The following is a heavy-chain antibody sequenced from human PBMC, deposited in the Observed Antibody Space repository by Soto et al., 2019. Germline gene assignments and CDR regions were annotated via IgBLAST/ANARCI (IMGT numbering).Heavy chain of an antibody. D-gene: IGHD5-18*01. Sequence: SETLSLTCTVSGGSISSYYWSWIRQPPGKGLEWIGYIYYSGSTNYNPSLKSRVTISVDTSKNQFSLKLSSVTAADTAVYYCARDQKSGYSYGYYYYGMDVWGQGTTVTVSS. V-gene: IGHV4-59*01. CDR3: ARDQKSGYSYGYYYYGMDV. CDR1: GGSISSYY. J-gene: IGHJ6*02. CDR2: IYYSGST.